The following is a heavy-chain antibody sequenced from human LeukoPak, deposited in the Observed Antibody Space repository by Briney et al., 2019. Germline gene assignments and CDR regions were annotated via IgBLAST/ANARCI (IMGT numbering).Heavy chain of an antibody. Sequence: GGSLRLSCAASGFTFSSYSMNWVRQAPGKGLEWVSSISSSSSYIYYADSVKGRFTISRDNAKNSLYLQMNSLRAEDTAVYYCAKGSGYEAPYYYYYMDAWGKGTTVTISS. D-gene: IGHD5-12*01. CDR3: AKGSGYEAPYYYYYMDA. CDR2: ISSSSSYI. CDR1: GFTFSSYS. J-gene: IGHJ6*03. V-gene: IGHV3-21*01.